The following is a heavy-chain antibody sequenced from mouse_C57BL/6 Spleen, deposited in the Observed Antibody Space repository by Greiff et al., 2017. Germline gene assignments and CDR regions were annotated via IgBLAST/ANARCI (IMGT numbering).Heavy chain of an antibody. CDR3: ARDALPTVVEEYWYCDV. D-gene: IGHD1-1*01. Sequence: EVKLVESGGGLVQSGRSLRLSCATSGFTFSDFYMEWVRQAPGKGLEWIAASRNKANDYTTEYSASVKGRFIVSRDTSHSILYLQMNAQRAEDTDIKYCARDALPTVVEEYWYCDVWGTGTTVTVSS. J-gene: IGHJ1*03. CDR2: SRNKANDYTT. CDR1: GFTFSDFY. V-gene: IGHV7-1*01.